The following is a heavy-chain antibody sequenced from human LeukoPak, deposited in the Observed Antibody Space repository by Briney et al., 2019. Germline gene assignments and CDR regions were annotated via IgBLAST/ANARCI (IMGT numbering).Heavy chain of an antibody. Sequence: SETLSLTCTVSGGSISSGGYYWSWIRQPPGKGLEWIGYIYHSGSTYYNPSLKSRVTISVDRSKNQFSLKLSSVTAADTAVYYCARGGGYYSSTSCATSPPDAFDIWGQGTMVTVSS. CDR2: IYHSGST. CDR1: GGSISSGGYY. V-gene: IGHV4-30-2*01. J-gene: IGHJ3*02. D-gene: IGHD2-2*01. CDR3: ARGGGYYSSTSCATSPPDAFDI.